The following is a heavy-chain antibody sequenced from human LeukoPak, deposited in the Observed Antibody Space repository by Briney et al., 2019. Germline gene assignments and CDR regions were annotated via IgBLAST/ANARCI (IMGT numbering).Heavy chain of an antibody. CDR2: INPNSGGT. CDR3: ARDPPDDYSKQLQLRYYYYMDV. D-gene: IGHD4-11*01. CDR1: GYTFTGYY. V-gene: IGHV1-2*02. J-gene: IGHJ6*03. Sequence: ASVKVSCKASGYTFTGYYMHWVRQAPGQGLEWMGWINPNSGGTNYAQKFQGRVTMTRDTSISTAYMELSRLRSDDTAVYYCARDPPDDYSKQLQLRYYYYMDVWGKGTTVTVSS.